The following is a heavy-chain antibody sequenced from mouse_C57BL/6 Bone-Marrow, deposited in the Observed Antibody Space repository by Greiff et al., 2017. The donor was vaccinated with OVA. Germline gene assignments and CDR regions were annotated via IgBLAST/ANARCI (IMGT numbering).Heavy chain of an antibody. J-gene: IGHJ2*01. D-gene: IGHD1-1*01. Sequence: VKLVESGPELVKPGASVKISCKASGYAFSSSWMNWVKQRPGKGLEWIGRIYPGDGDTNYNGKFKGKATLTADKSSSTAYMQLSSLTSEDSAVYFCARSEYYYGSSRYFDYWGQGTTLTVSS. CDR2: IYPGDGDT. CDR1: GYAFSSSW. V-gene: IGHV1-82*01. CDR3: ARSEYYYGSSRYFDY.